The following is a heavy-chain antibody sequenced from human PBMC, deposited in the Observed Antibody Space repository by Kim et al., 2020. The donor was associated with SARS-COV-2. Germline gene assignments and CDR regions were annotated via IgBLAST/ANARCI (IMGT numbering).Heavy chain of an antibody. Sequence: GESLKISCKGSGYSFTSYWIGWVRQMPGKGLEWMGIIYPGDSDTRYSPSFQGQVTISADKSISTAYLQWSSLKASDTAMYYCARRCYYDSSGYQGAAFDIWGQGTMVTVSS. CDR2: IYPGDSDT. CDR1: GYSFTSYW. CDR3: ARRCYYDSSGYQGAAFDI. D-gene: IGHD3-22*01. J-gene: IGHJ3*02. V-gene: IGHV5-51*01.